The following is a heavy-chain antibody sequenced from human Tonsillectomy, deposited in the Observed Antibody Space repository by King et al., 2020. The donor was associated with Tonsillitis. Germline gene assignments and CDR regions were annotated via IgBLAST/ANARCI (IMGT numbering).Heavy chain of an antibody. CDR1: GFTFSNYA. V-gene: IGHV3-23*03. Sequence: VQLVESGGGLVQPGGSLRLSCAASGFTFSNYAMSWVRQAPGKGLEWVSVIYTGDNNTYYADSVKGRFTISRDNSKNTVYLQMNSLRAEDTAVYYCAKEDFNVLTTYYPDYWGQGTLGTVSS. J-gene: IGHJ4*02. D-gene: IGHD3-9*01. CDR2: IYTGDNNT. CDR3: AKEDFNVLTTYYPDY.